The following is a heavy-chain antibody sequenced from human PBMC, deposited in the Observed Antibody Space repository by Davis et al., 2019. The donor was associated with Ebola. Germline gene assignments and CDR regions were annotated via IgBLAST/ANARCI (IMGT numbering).Heavy chain of an antibody. Sequence: GESLKISCAASGFTFSSYGMHWVRQAPGKGLEWVAVISYDGSNKYYADSVKGRFTISRDNSKNTLYLQMNSLRAEDTAVYYCAKRGFHYYYGMDVWGQGTTVTVSS. CDR3: AKRGFHYYYGMDV. CDR1: GFTFSSYG. J-gene: IGHJ6*02. D-gene: IGHD2-21*01. CDR2: ISYDGSNK. V-gene: IGHV3-30*18.